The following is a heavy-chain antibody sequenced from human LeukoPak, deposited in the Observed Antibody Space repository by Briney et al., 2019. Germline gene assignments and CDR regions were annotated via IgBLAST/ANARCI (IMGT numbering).Heavy chain of an antibody. Sequence: GASVKVSCEASGYTFTGYYMHWVRQAPGQGLERMGWINPNSGGTNYAQKFQGRVTMTRDTSISTTYMELSRLRSDDTAVYYCARVPTPITYYYDSSGYIKFDPWGQGTLVTVSS. J-gene: IGHJ5*02. CDR2: INPNSGGT. V-gene: IGHV1-2*02. D-gene: IGHD3-22*01. CDR3: ARVPTPITYYYDSSGYIKFDP. CDR1: GYTFTGYY.